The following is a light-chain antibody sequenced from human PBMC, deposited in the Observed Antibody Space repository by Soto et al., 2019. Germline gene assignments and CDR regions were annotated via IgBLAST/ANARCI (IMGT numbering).Light chain of an antibody. CDR3: CSFTSSNTHV. CDR2: EVN. CDR1: SSDFGNYNL. J-gene: IGLJ1*01. Sequence: QSVLTQPASVSGSPGQSITISCTGTSSDFGNYNLVSWYQQHPGKVPKLILFEVNKRPSGVSGRFSGSKSGNTASLTISGXQAEDEADYYCCSFTSSNTHVFGTGTKVTV. V-gene: IGLV2-23*02.